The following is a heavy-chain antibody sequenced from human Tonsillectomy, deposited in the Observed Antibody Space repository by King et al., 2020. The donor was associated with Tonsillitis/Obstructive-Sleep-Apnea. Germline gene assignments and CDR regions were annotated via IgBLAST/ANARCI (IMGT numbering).Heavy chain of an antibody. Sequence: VQLQQWGAGLLKPSETLSLTCAVYGGSFSGYYWSWIRQPPGKGLEWIGEINHSGSTNYNPSLKSRVTISVDTSKNQFSRKLSSVTAADTAVYYCARSPAIYDFWSVYYTYYYYMDVWGKGTTVTVSS. CDR1: GGSFSGYY. D-gene: IGHD3-3*01. CDR3: ARSPAIYDFWSVYYTYYYYMDV. J-gene: IGHJ6*03. V-gene: IGHV4-34*01. CDR2: INHSGST.